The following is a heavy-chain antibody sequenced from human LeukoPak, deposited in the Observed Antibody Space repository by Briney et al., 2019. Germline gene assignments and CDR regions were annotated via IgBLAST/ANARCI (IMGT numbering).Heavy chain of an antibody. J-gene: IGHJ4*02. CDR3: ARDRDSSGWYGGDY. CDR2: IIPIFGTA. V-gene: IGHV1-69*13. D-gene: IGHD6-19*01. CDR1: GGTFSSYA. Sequence: ASVKVSCKASGGTFSSYAISWVRQASGQGLEWMGGIIPIFGTANYAQKFQGRVTITADESTSTAYMELSSLRSEDTAVYYCARDRDSSGWYGGDYWGQGTLVTVSS.